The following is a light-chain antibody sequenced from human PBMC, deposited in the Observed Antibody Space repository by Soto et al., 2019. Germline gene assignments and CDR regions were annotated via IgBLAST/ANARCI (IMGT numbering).Light chain of an antibody. V-gene: IGKV1-5*01. J-gene: IGKJ1*01. CDR2: AAS. Sequence: DIQMTRSPYTLSVSVGDRVTIACRASQDIDISLAWFQQRPGKAPKVLIYAASGLVTGVPPTFSGSGSGTEFTLPISSVQPDDFATYFCQHYDTFSWTFGQGTKVDIK. CDR1: QDIDIS. CDR3: QHYDTFSWT.